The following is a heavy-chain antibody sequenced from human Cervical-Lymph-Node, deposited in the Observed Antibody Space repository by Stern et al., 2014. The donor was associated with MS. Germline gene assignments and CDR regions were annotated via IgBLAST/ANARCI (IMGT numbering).Heavy chain of an antibody. V-gene: IGHV4-61*01. J-gene: IGHJ6*02. CDR2: IYYTGST. Sequence: QVQLQESGPGLVKPSETLSLTCTVSGDSVSSGNCFWSWLRQPPGKGLEWIGYIYYTGSTNYNPSLKGRAPISSDTSKNHFSLKLSSVTAADTAVYYCARASAYYYGMDVWGQGTPVTVSS. D-gene: IGHD3-10*01. CDR3: ARASAYYYGMDV. CDR1: GDSVSSGNCF.